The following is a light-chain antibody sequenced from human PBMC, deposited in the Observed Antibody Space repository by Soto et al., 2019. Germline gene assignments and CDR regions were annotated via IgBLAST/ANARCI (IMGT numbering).Light chain of an antibody. Sequence: LTQPPSASGTPGQRVTISCSGSSSNIGSNYVYWYQQLPGTAPKLLIYRNNQRPSGVPDRFSGSKSGTSASLAISGLRSEDEADYYCAAWDDSLSGWVFGGGTKVTVL. V-gene: IGLV1-47*01. CDR1: SSNIGSNY. CDR2: RNN. CDR3: AAWDDSLSGWV. J-gene: IGLJ3*02.